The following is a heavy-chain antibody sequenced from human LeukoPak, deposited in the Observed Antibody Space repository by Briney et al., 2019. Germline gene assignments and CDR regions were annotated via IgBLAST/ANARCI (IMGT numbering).Heavy chain of an antibody. J-gene: IGHJ4*02. CDR2: IYSGGST. CDR3: ARGGGIGFDY. Sequence: GGSLRLSCAASGYTFSSYAMSWVRQAPGKGLEWVSVIYSGGSTYYADSVKGRFTISRDNSKNTLYLQMNSLRAEDTAVYYCARGGGIGFDYWGQGTLVTVSS. V-gene: IGHV3-66*01. D-gene: IGHD3-16*01. CDR1: GYTFSSYA.